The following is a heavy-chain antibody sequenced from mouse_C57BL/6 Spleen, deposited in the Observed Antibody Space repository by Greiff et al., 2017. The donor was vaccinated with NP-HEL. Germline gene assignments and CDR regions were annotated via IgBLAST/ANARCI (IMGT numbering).Heavy chain of an antibody. CDR2: ILPGSGST. CDR1: GYTFPGYW. J-gene: IGHJ2*01. V-gene: IGHV1-9*01. D-gene: IGHD4-1*01. Sequence: QVQLKESGAELMKPGASVKLSCKATGYTFPGYWIEWVKQRPGHGLEWIGEILPGSGSTNYNEKFKGKATFTADTSSNTAYMQLSSLTTEDSASYYCARRPWDGAFDYWGQGTTLTVSS. CDR3: ARRPWDGAFDY.